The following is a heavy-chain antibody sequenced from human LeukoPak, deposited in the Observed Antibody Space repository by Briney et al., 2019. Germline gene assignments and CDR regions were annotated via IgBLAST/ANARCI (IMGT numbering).Heavy chain of an antibody. CDR2: IYYSGST. CDR1: GGSISSYY. D-gene: IGHD1-20*01. J-gene: IGHJ4*02. CDR3: ARHAVSNWSYFDY. V-gene: IGHV4-59*08. Sequence: SETLSLTCTVSGGSISSYYWSWIRQPPGKGLEWIGYIYYSGSTNYNPSLKSRVTISVDTSKNQFSLKLSSVTAADTAAYYCARHAVSNWSYFDYWGQGTLVTVSS.